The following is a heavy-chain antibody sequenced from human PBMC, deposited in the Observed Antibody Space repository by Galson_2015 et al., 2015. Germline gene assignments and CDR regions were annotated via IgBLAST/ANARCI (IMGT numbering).Heavy chain of an antibody. CDR1: GFTFSGYA. CDR2: ISGTGGSS. D-gene: IGHD3-22*01. V-gene: IGHV3-23*01. J-gene: IGHJ4*02. Sequence: SLRLSCAASGFTFSGYAMGWVRQAPGKGLEWVSTISGTGGSSQYADSAKGRFTISSDNSKNTLYLQMNSLRAEDTAVYYCARKYDSSGYFDYWGQGTLVTVSS. CDR3: ARKYDSSGYFDY.